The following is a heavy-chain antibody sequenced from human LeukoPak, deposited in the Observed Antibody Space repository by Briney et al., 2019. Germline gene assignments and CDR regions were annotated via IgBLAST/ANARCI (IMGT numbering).Heavy chain of an antibody. CDR2: IYYSGST. J-gene: IGHJ4*02. CDR3: ARSITGTTLPFDY. D-gene: IGHD1-20*01. CDR1: GGSISSGGYY. V-gene: IGHV4-31*03. Sequence: NPSQTLSLTCTVSGGSISSGGYYWSWIRQHPGKGLEWIRYIYYSGSTYYNPSLKSRVTISVDTSKNQFSLKLSSVTAADTAVYYCARSITGTTLPFDYWGQGTLDTVSS.